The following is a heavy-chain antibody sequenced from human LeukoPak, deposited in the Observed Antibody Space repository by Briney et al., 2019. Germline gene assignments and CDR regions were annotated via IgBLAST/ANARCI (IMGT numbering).Heavy chain of an antibody. CDR1: GGSISSSSYY. V-gene: IGHV4-39*07. Sequence: PSETLSLTCTVSGGSISSSSYYWAWIRQPPGKGLKWIGNIYYSGSTYYNPSLQSRVTISVDTSKNQFSLKLSSVTAADTAVYYCARGGVLRYFDWGQGTLVTVSS. CDR3: ARGGVLRYFD. J-gene: IGHJ4*02. D-gene: IGHD3-9*01. CDR2: IYYSGST.